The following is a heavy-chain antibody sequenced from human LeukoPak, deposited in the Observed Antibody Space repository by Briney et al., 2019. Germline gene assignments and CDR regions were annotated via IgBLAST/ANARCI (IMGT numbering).Heavy chain of an antibody. D-gene: IGHD3-10*01. J-gene: IGHJ4*02. CDR3: AREYYYGSGSYGSDY. Sequence: LPGGSLRLSCAASGFTVSSNYMSWVRQAPGKGLEWVSVIYSGGSTYYADSVKGRFTISRDNSKNTLYLQMNSLRAEDTAVYYCAREYYYGSGSYGSDYWGQGTLVTVSS. V-gene: IGHV3-53*01. CDR1: GFTVSSNY. CDR2: IYSGGST.